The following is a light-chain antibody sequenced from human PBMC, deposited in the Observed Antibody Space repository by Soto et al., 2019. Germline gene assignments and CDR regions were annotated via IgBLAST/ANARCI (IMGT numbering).Light chain of an antibody. CDR2: TGS. J-gene: IGKJ4*01. V-gene: IGKV1-9*01. CDR1: QGISSY. CDR3: QQDLKWTHS. Sequence: RATITCRASQGISSYLAWYQQKPGKAPKLLIYTGSNLQSVGPSRFSGSGSVTDFTLTISMLEPEVFAIYYWQQDLKWTHSYGGGTKVDIK.